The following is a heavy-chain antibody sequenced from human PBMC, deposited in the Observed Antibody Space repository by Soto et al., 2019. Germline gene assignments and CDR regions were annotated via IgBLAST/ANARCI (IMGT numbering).Heavy chain of an antibody. D-gene: IGHD4-17*01. Sequence: SETLSLTCTVSGGSISTYYWSWIRQLPGKGLEWIAYISYTGSTDYNPSLKSRVTISVDTSKNQISLKLNSVTAADTAVYYCGKSKLTGDYSTNWFDPWGQGTLVTVSS. CDR1: GGSISTYY. CDR3: GKSKLTGDYSTNWFDP. CDR2: ISYTGST. V-gene: IGHV4-59*01. J-gene: IGHJ5*02.